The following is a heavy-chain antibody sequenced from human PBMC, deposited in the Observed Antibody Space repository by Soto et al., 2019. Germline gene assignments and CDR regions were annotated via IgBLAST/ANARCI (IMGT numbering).Heavy chain of an antibody. CDR2: ISYNGGVT. CDR3: AKDSLPSHSSAHYSILTDS. J-gene: IGHJ4*02. V-gene: IGHV3-23*01. CDR1: GFTFSKYA. D-gene: IGHD3-22*01. Sequence: GGSLRLSCAASGFTFSKYAMTWARQAPGKGLEWVSAISYNGGVTYYVDSVKGRFTVSRDNSKNTLYLQMHSLRAEDTAVYYCAKDSLPSHSSAHYSILTDSCRQGNVVTVSS.